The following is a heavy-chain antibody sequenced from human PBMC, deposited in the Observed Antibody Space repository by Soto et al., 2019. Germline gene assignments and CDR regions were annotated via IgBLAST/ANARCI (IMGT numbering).Heavy chain of an antibody. CDR1: GYTFTSYC. CDR3: ARVKDTIFGVVITPYDYYGMDV. D-gene: IGHD3-3*01. CDR2: INPSGGST. V-gene: IGHV1-46*01. Sequence: GASVKVSCKASGYTFTSYCMHWVRQAPGQGLEWMGIINPSGGSTSYAQKFQGRVTMTRDTSTSTVYMELSSLRSEDTAVYYCARVKDTIFGVVITPYDYYGMDVWGQGTTVTVSS. J-gene: IGHJ6*02.